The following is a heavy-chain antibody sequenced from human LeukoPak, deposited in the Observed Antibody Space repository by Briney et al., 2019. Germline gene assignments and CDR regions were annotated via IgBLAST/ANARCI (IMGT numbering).Heavy chain of an antibody. CDR3: AKPLARYCSGGSCSYYFHY. CDR1: GFTFSSYA. CDR2: ISGSGGST. Sequence: PGGSLRLSCVASGFTFSSYAMSWVRQAPRKGLEWVSAISGSGGSTYYADSVKGRFTISRDNSKNTLYLQMNSLRAEDTAVYYCAKPLARYCSGGSCSYYFHYWGQGTLVTVSS. D-gene: IGHD2-15*01. V-gene: IGHV3-23*01. J-gene: IGHJ4*02.